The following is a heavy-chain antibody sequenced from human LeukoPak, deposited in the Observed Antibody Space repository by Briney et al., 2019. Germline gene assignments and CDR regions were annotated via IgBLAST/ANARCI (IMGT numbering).Heavy chain of an antibody. D-gene: IGHD4-17*01. CDR3: AKDPYQYGDYEPRLANFDL. J-gene: IGHJ2*01. V-gene: IGHV3-21*04. CDR1: GFTFSSYS. Sequence: PGGSLRLSCAASGFTFSSYSMNWVRQAPGKGLEWVSSISSSSSYIYYADSVKGRFTISRDNSKNTLYLQMNSLRAEDTAVYYCAKDPYQYGDYEPRLANFDLWGRGTLVTVSS. CDR2: ISSSSSYI.